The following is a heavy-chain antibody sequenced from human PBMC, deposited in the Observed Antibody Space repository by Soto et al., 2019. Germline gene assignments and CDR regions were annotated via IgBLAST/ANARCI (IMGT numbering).Heavy chain of an antibody. Sequence: ASVKVSCKASGYTFTSYYMHWVRQAPGKGLEWMGGFDPEDGETIYAQKFQGRVTMTEDTSTDTAYMELSSLRSEDTAVYYCATERSITIFGVVIIWGQGTLVTVSS. V-gene: IGHV1-24*01. CDR1: GYTFTSYY. CDR3: ATERSITIFGVVII. D-gene: IGHD3-3*01. J-gene: IGHJ4*02. CDR2: FDPEDGET.